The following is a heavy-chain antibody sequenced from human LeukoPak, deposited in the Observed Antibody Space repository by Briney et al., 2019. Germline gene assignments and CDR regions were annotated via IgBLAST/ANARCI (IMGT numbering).Heavy chain of an antibody. Sequence: SETLSLTCTVSGYSINSGFYWAWIRQPPGKGLEWIGSIYHSGNTYYNPSLKSRVTISVDTSKNRFSLKLSSVTAADTAVYYCAREMVAAAGTASSTFDYWGQGTLVTVSS. CDR1: GYSINSGFY. D-gene: IGHD6-13*01. CDR2: IYHSGNT. V-gene: IGHV4-38-2*02. J-gene: IGHJ4*02. CDR3: AREMVAAAGTASSTFDY.